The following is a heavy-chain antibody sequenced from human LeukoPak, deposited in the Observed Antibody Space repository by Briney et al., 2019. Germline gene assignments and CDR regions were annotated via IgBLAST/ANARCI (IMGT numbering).Heavy chain of an antibody. D-gene: IGHD2-15*01. J-gene: IGHJ4*02. CDR2: IKQDGSEK. CDR3: ARVPQYCSGGSCYYFDY. CDR1: GFIFSSYW. Sequence: PGGSLRLSCAAAGFIFSSYWMSWVRQAPGKGLEWVANIKQDGSEKYYVNSVKGRFTISRDNAKNSLYLQMSSLRAEDTAVYYCARVPQYCSGGSCYYFDYWGQGTLVTVSS. V-gene: IGHV3-7*01.